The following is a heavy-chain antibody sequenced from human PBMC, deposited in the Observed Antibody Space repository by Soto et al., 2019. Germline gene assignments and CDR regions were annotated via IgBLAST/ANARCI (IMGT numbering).Heavy chain of an antibody. J-gene: IGHJ4*02. CDR1: GCTFSSYA. D-gene: IGHD1-26*01. Sequence: SVKVSFNATGCTFSSYAFSWGRQAPGQGLEWMGGIIPIFGTANYAQKFQGRVTITADKSTRTAYMELSSLRSEYTAVYYCATWREPRRSFDYWGQGSLVTVSS. CDR2: IIPIFGTA. CDR3: ATWREPRRSFDY. V-gene: IGHV1-69*06.